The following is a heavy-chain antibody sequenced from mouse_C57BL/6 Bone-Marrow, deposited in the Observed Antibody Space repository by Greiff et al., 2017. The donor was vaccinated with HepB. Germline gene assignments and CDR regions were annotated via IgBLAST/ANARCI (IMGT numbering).Heavy chain of an antibody. CDR2: IDPENGDT. CDR1: GFNIKDDY. D-gene: IGHD2-1*01. Sequence: EVQGVESGAELVRPGASVKLSCTASGFNIKDDYMHWVKQRPEQGLEWIGWIDPENGDTEYASKFQGKATITADTSSNTAYLQLSSLTSEDTAVYYCTTDYGKPSMDYWGQGTSVTVSS. V-gene: IGHV14-4*01. J-gene: IGHJ4*01. CDR3: TTDYGKPSMDY.